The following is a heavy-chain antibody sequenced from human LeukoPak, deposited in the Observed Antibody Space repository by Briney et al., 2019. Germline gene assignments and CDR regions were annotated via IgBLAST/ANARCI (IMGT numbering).Heavy chain of an antibody. Sequence: GGSLRLSCAASGFTFSDYNMNWVRQAPGEGLEWVSYISSSGSTIYYADSVKGRFTISRDNANNSLYLQMNSLRVEDTAVYYCARDHNGPYTFDYWGQGTLVTVSS. CDR3: ARDHNGPYTFDY. D-gene: IGHD2-2*02. CDR2: ISSSGSTI. V-gene: IGHV3-11*04. J-gene: IGHJ4*02. CDR1: GFTFSDYN.